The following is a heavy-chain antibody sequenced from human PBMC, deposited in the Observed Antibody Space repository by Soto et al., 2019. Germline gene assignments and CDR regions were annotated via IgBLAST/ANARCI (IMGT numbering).Heavy chain of an antibody. Sequence: SETLSLTCTVSGGSISNYYWSWIRQPPGKGLEWIGYIYYSGSTNYNPSLKSRVTISVDTSKNQFSLKLSSVTAADTAVYYCARHVRRGFYSYMDVWGKGTTVTVSS. D-gene: IGHD1-26*01. CDR1: GGSISNYY. V-gene: IGHV4-59*08. CDR3: ARHVRRGFYSYMDV. J-gene: IGHJ6*03. CDR2: IYYSGST.